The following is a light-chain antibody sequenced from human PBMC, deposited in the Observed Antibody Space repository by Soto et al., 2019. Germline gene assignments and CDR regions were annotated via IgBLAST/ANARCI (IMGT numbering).Light chain of an antibody. CDR2: KAS. J-gene: IGKJ3*01. Sequence: DIQMTQSPSTLSASVGDRVTITCRASQSISSWLAWYQQKPGKAPKLLIYKASSLESGVPSRFSGSGSGTECTLTISSLQPDDFATYYCQQYNSYLFGPGTKVDIK. V-gene: IGKV1-5*03. CDR1: QSISSW. CDR3: QQYNSYL.